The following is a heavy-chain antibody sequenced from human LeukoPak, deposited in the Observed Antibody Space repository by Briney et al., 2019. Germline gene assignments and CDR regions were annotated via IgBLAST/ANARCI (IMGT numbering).Heavy chain of an antibody. J-gene: IGHJ3*02. D-gene: IGHD2-2*01. V-gene: IGHV4-39*01. Sequence: SETLSLTCTVSGGSISSSSYYWGWIRQPPGKGLEWIGGIYYSGSTYYNPSLKSRVTISVDTSKNQFSLKLSSVTAADTAVYYCARHWSRPRSTYCSSTSCYSGAFDIWGQGTMVTVSS. CDR1: GGSISSSSYY. CDR2: IYYSGST. CDR3: ARHWSRPRSTYCSSTSCYSGAFDI.